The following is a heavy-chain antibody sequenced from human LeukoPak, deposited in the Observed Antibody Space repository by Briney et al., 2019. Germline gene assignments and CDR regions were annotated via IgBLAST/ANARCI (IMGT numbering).Heavy chain of an antibody. CDR3: ARGYCTNGVCYDPPNY. V-gene: IGHV1-46*01. J-gene: IGHJ4*02. CDR1: GYTFTSYY. D-gene: IGHD2-8*01. Sequence: ASVKVSCKASGYTFTSYYMHWVRQAPGQGLEWMGIINPRGDSTSYAQKFQGRATMTRDTSTSTVYMELSSLRSEDTAVYYCARGYCTNGVCYDPPNYWGQGTLVTVSS. CDR2: INPRGDST.